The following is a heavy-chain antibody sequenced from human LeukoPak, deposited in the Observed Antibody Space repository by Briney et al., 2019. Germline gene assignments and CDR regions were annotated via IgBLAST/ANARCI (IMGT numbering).Heavy chain of an antibody. J-gene: IGHJ6*02. Sequence: PGRSLRLSCAASGFTFSSYGMHWVRQAPGEGLEWVAVISYDGSNKYYADSVKGRFTISRDNSKNTLYLQMNSLRAEDTAVYYCAKDEMYYAMDVWGQGTTVTVSS. CDR2: ISYDGSNK. CDR3: AKDEMYYAMDV. CDR1: GFTFSSYG. V-gene: IGHV3-30*18.